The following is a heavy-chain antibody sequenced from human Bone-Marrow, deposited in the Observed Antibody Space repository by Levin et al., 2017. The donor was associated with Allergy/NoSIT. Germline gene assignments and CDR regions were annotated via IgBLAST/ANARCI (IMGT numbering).Heavy chain of an antibody. Sequence: GGSLRLSCAASGFTFSSYEMNWVRQAPGKGLEWVSYISSSGSTIYYADSVKGRFTISRDNAKNSLYLQMNSLRAEDTAVYYCARDGSYGYVGATVDYWGQGTLVTVSS. CDR1: GFTFSSYE. V-gene: IGHV3-48*03. J-gene: IGHJ4*02. D-gene: IGHD1-26*01. CDR3: ARDGSYGYVGATVDY. CDR2: ISSSGSTI.